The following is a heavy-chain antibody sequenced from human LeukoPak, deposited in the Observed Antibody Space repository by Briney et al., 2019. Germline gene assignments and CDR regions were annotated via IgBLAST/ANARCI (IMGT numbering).Heavy chain of an antibody. J-gene: IGHJ4*02. D-gene: IGHD5-12*01. CDR1: GFTFSSYA. V-gene: IGHV3-23*01. Sequence: TGGSLRLSCAASGFTFSSYAMSWVRQAPGKGLEWVSAISGSGGSTYYADSVKGRFTISRDNSKNTLYLQMNSLRAEDTAVYYCAGLRLGAFVGYWGQGTLVTVSS. CDR3: AGLRLGAFVGY. CDR2: ISGSGGST.